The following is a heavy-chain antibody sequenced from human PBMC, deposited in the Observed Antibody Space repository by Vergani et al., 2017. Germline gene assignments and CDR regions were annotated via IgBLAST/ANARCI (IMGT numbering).Heavy chain of an antibody. D-gene: IGHD6-19*01. CDR2: LSAIDRRT. CDR3: AKVGRSEVAGTFGAFDI. Sequence: EVQLVESGGVVVQPGGSLRLSCAASGFTFSTYAMTWVRQAPGKGLEWVSTLSAIDRRTHYADSVKGRFTISRDISKNTLFLHMNSLRPEDTAVYYCAKVGRSEVAGTFGAFDIWGQGTMVTVSS. CDR1: GFTFSTYA. J-gene: IGHJ3*02. V-gene: IGHV3-23*04.